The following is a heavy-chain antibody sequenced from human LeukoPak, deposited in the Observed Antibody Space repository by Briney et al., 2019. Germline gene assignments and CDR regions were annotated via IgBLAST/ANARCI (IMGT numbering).Heavy chain of an antibody. J-gene: IGHJ5*02. CDR3: ARDRLGYSYGPGGWFDP. D-gene: IGHD5-18*01. V-gene: IGHV4-31*03. Sequence: PSETLSLTCTVSGGSISSGGYYWSWIRQHPGKGLEWIGYIYYSGSTHYNPSLKSRVTISVDTSKNQFSLKLSSVTAADTAVYYCARDRLGYSYGPGGWFDPWGQGTLVTVSS. CDR2: IYYSGST. CDR1: GGSISSGGYY.